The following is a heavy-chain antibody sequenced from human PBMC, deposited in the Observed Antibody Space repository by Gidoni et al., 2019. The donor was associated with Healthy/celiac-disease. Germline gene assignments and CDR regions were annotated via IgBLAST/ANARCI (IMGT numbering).Heavy chain of an antibody. CDR3: AKDVVVGAGSG. CDR1: GFTFSSYG. V-gene: IGHV3-30*18. Sequence: QVQLVESGGGVVQPGRSLRLACAASGFTFSSYGRHWVRHAPGKGLEWVAVISYDGSNKYYADSVKGRFTISRDNSKNTLYLQMNSLRAEDTAVYYCAKDVVVGAGSGWGQGTLVTVSS. CDR2: ISYDGSNK. J-gene: IGHJ4*02. D-gene: IGHD1-26*01.